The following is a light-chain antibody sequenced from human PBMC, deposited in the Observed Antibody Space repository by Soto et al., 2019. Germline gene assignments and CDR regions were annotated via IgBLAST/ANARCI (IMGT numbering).Light chain of an antibody. CDR3: QQSYRLPLT. Sequence: DIQMTQSPSSVSAFVGESVTIACHASQRISAFLNWHHQKPGKAPKLLIYSASYLQSGVPSNFSGSGSGTDFTLSIVTLQPEDSGAYFCQQSYRLPLTFGGGTKVDIK. CDR1: QRISAF. J-gene: IGKJ4*01. CDR2: SAS. V-gene: IGKV1-39*01.